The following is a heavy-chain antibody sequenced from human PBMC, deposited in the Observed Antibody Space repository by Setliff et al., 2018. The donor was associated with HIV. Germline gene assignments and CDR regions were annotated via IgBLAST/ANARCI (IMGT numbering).Heavy chain of an antibody. CDR2: IYNTGST. CDR1: GGSISSGGFY. V-gene: IGHV4-31*03. Sequence: SETLSLTCTVTGGSISSGGFYWTWIRQHPGKGLEWIGYIYNTGSTYHSPSLESRVTISIDQSKKQVSLKLSSVTAADTAVYYCARHANYDLWSGYWGYYFDYWGQGTLVTVSS. D-gene: IGHD3-3*01. J-gene: IGHJ4*02. CDR3: ARHANYDLWSGYWGYYFDY.